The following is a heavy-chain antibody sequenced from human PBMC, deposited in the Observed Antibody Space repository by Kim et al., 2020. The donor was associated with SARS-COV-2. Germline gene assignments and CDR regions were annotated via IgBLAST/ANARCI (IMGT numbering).Heavy chain of an antibody. Sequence: GGSLRLSCVASGFTFNNYAMTWVRQAPGLGLEWVSVITAGGSGIYYADSVKGRFTISRDNSKNTLYLQMDSLRAEDTAVYYCAKTSATSCISTTCYAPFDHWRQGTLVTV. D-gene: IGHD2-2*01. CDR2: ITAGGSGI. V-gene: IGHV3-23*01. CDR3: AKTSATSCISTTCYAPFDH. CDR1: GFTFNNYA. J-gene: IGHJ4*02.